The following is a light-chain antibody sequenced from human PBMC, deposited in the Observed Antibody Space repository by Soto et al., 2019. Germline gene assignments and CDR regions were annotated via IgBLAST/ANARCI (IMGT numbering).Light chain of an antibody. Sequence: QSALTQPPSVFGAPGQTVTIYCTGXXXXXXAGYDVHWYQQLPGRAPKLLIXXNXXXXXXVXDRXXGSRSGTSASLAITGLQAEDEADYSCQSYDSSLSGFYVFGTGTKVTVL. V-gene: IGLV1-40*01. CDR3: QSYDSSLSGFYV. CDR1: XXXXXAGYD. CDR2: XNX. J-gene: IGLJ1*01.